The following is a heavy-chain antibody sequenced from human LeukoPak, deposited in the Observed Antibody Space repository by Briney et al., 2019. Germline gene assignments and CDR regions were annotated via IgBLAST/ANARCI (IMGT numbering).Heavy chain of an antibody. CDR1: GFTFSSYG. Sequence: GGSLRLSCAASGFTFSSYGMHWVRQAPGKGLEWVAVISYDGSNKYYADSVKGRFTISRDNSKNTLYLQMNSLRAEDTAAYYCARIGGDRHPIEYWGQGTLVTVSS. V-gene: IGHV3-30*03. CDR3: ARIGGDRHPIEY. J-gene: IGHJ4*02. D-gene: IGHD2-21*02. CDR2: ISYDGSNK.